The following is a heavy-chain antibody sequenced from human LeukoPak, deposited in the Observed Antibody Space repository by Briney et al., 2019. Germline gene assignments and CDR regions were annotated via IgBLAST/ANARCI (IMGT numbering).Heavy chain of an antibody. V-gene: IGHV3-21*01. CDR3: ARGAYGDYN. Sequence: GESLKISCAASGFTFSSYSMNWVRQAPGKGLEWVSSISSSSSYIYYADSVEGRFTISRDNAKNSLYLQMNSLRAEDTAVYYCARGAYGDYNWGQGTLVTVSS. CDR2: ISSSSSYI. CDR1: GFTFSSYS. J-gene: IGHJ4*02. D-gene: IGHD4-17*01.